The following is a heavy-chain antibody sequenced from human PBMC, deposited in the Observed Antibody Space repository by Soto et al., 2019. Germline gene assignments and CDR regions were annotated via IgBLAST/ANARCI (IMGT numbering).Heavy chain of an antibody. CDR3: ARRRDYDILSGLGSCYYYYVMDV. J-gene: IGHJ6*02. CDR1: GGTFSSYA. V-gene: IGHV1-69*13. CDR2: IIPIFGTA. Sequence: AASVKVSFKASGGTFSSYAISWVRQAPGQGLEWMGGIIPIFGTANYAQKFQGRVTITADESTSTAYMELSSLRSEDTAVYYCARRRDYDILSGLGSCYYYYVMDVWGQGTTVTVSS. D-gene: IGHD3-9*01.